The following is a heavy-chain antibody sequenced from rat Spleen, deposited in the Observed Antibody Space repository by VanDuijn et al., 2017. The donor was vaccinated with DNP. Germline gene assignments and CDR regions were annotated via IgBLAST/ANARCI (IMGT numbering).Heavy chain of an antibody. CDR3: ATDNNYFDY. D-gene: IGHD1-10*01. V-gene: IGHV5-25*01. CDR1: GFTFSDYY. CDR2: ISTNGGTT. Sequence: EVQLVESGGGLVQPGRSMKLSCTASGFTFSDYYMAWVRQAPTKGLEWVAFISTNGGTTYYRDSVKGRFTISRDNSKNTLYLQMDSLRSEDTATYYCATDNNYFDYWGQGVMVTVSS. J-gene: IGHJ2*01.